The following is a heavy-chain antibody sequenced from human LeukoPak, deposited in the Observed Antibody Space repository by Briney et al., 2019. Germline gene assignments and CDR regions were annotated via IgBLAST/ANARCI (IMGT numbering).Heavy chain of an antibody. J-gene: IGHJ4*02. Sequence: ASVKVSCKASGYTFTSYGISWVRQAPGQGLEWVGWISAYNGNTKYAQKLQGRVTMTTDTSTSTAYMELRSLRSDGTAVYYCARAGLYVVGAKADHWGQGTLVTVSS. D-gene: IGHD1-26*01. CDR3: ARAGLYVVGAKADH. CDR1: GYTFTSYG. CDR2: ISAYNGNT. V-gene: IGHV1-18*01.